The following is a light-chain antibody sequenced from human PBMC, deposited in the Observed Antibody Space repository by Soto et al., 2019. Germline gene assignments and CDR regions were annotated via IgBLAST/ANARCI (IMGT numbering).Light chain of an antibody. CDR2: PVS. J-gene: IGKJ4*01. CDR1: QDIRSS. V-gene: IGKV1-9*01. CDR3: QQFNSSPFT. Sequence: DIQLTQSPSFLSASVGDRLTITCRASQDIRSSLAWYQQKPGKAPNLLIYPVSTLQSGVPSRFSGSRSGTEFTLTISSLQHEEFATYYCQQFNSSPFTFGGGTKVEI.